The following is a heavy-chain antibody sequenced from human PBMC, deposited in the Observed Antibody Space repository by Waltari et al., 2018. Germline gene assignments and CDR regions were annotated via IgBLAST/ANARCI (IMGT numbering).Heavy chain of an antibody. CDR2: ISGSGGST. Sequence: EVQLVESGGGLVQPGGSLRLSGAASGFTISSYAMSWVRQATGNGLEWASPISGSGGSTYYADSVKGRFTISRDNSKNTLYLQMNSLRAEDTAVYYCATRHSSSPIYYFDYWGQGTLVTVSS. D-gene: IGHD6-6*01. CDR3: ATRHSSSPIYYFDY. J-gene: IGHJ4*02. CDR1: GFTISSYA. V-gene: IGHV3-23*04.